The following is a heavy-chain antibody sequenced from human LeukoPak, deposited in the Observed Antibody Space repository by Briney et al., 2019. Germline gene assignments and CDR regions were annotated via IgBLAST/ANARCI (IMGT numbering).Heavy chain of an antibody. CDR1: GFTFR. Sequence: GGSLRLSCAASGFTFRMSWVRQAPGKGLEWVANIKQDGRDKYYVDSVKGRFTISRDNAKNSLYLQMNSLRAADTAVYYCARNVALPVYYYYGMDVWGKGTTVTVSS. V-gene: IGHV3-7*03. J-gene: IGHJ6*04. CDR3: ARNVALPVYYYYGMDV. D-gene: IGHD3-10*02. CDR2: IKQDGRDK.